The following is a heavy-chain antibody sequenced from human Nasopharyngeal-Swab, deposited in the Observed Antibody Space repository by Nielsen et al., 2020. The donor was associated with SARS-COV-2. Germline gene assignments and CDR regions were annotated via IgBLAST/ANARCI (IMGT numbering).Heavy chain of an antibody. CDR3: AKGLHSNWFDP. D-gene: IGHD2-15*01. CDR2: ISGSGGST. CDR1: GFTFSSYA. V-gene: IGHV3-23*01. Sequence: GESLKISCAASGFTFSSYAMSWVRQDPGKGLEWVSAISGSGGSTYYADSVKGRFTISRDNSKNTLYLQMNSLRAEDTAVYYCAKGLHSNWFDPWGQGTLVTVSS. J-gene: IGHJ5*02.